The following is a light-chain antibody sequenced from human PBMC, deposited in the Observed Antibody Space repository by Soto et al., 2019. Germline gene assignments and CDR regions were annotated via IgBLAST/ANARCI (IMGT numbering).Light chain of an antibody. CDR1: QSVSRSY. V-gene: IGKV3-20*01. J-gene: IGKJ4*01. Sequence: EIVLTQSPGTLSLSPGERATLSCRACQSVSRSYLAWYQQKPGQAPRLLIYGASSRATGIPDRFSGSGSGTDFTLTISRLEPEDFAVYYCHQYGSSPLTFGGGTKVEI. CDR2: GAS. CDR3: HQYGSSPLT.